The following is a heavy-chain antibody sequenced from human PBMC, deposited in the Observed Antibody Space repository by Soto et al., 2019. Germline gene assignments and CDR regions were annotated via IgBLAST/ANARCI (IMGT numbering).Heavy chain of an antibody. D-gene: IGHD6-13*01. V-gene: IGHV4-30-2*01. CDR2: IYHSGSN. CDR1: GGSISSGGYS. J-gene: IGHJ4*02. CDR3: ASSHAGAHITAAVH. Sequence: QLQLQESGSGLVKPSQTLSLTCAVSGGSISSGGYSWSWIRQPPGKGLEWIGYIYHSGSNYYNPSLKSRVTISVDRSKNQFSLKLSSVTAADTAVYYCASSHAGAHITAAVHWGQGTLVTVSS.